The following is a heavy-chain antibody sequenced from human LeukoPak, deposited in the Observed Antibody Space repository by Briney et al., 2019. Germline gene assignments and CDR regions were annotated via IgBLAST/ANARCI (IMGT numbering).Heavy chain of an antibody. J-gene: IGHJ4*02. D-gene: IGHD3-3*02. CDR2: ISSSSSYI. CDR1: GFSFSSYS. Sequence: GGSLRLSCAASGFSFSSYSMNWVRQAPGKGLEWVSSISSSSSYIYYADSVKGRFTISRDNAKNSLYLQMNSLRAEDTAVYYCTRVAFLEWQYLYYFDYWGQGTLVTVSS. CDR3: TRVAFLEWQYLYYFDY. V-gene: IGHV3-21*01.